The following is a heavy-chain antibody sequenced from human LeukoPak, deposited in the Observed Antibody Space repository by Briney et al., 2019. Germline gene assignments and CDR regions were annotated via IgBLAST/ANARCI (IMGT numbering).Heavy chain of an antibody. J-gene: IGHJ4*02. D-gene: IGHD3-3*01. Sequence: PSETLSLTCAVYGGSFSGYYWSWIRQPPGKGLEWIGEINHSGSTNYNPSLKSRVTISVDTSKNQFSLKLSSVTAADTAVYYCARVVPYYDFWSGHSQMNRSPYFDYWGQGTLVTVSS. V-gene: IGHV4-34*01. CDR3: ARVVPYYDFWSGHSQMNRSPYFDY. CDR1: GGSFSGYY. CDR2: INHSGST.